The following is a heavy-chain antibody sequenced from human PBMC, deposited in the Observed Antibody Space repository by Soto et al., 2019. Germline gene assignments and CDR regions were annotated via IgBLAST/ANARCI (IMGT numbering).Heavy chain of an antibody. V-gene: IGHV4-31*03. J-gene: IGHJ5*02. CDR2: IYYSGST. CDR3: ARHLYSYGVVRFDP. Sequence: SETLSLTCTVSGGSISSGGYYWSWIRQHPGKGLEWIGYIYYSGSTYYNPSLKSRVTISVDTSKNQFSLKLSSVTAADTAVYYCARHLYSYGVVRFDPWGQGTLVTVSS. D-gene: IGHD5-18*01. CDR1: GGSISSGGYY.